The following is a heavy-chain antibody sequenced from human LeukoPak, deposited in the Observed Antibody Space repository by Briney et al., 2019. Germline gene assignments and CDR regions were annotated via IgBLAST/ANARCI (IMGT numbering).Heavy chain of an antibody. CDR3: ARDERYDSSGYPFDY. Sequence: ASVKVSCKTSGYTFTSHYMHWVRQAPGQGLEWMGVINPSDHFTRYAQKFQGRVTMTRDTSISTAYMELSRLRSDDTAVYYCARDERYDSSGYPFDYWGQGTLVTVSS. CDR1: GYTFTSHY. V-gene: IGHV1-46*01. D-gene: IGHD3-22*01. J-gene: IGHJ4*02. CDR2: INPSDHFT.